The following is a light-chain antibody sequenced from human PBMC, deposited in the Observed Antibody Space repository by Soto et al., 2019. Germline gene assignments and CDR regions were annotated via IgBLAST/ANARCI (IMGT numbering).Light chain of an antibody. CDR2: AAS. CDR1: QDIATW. CDR3: QVANSFPPYT. J-gene: IGKJ2*01. V-gene: IGKV1-12*01. Sequence: DIPMTQSPSFVSASVGDRITITCRASQDIATWLAWYQQKPGEAPKLLIYAASSLQSGVPSRFSGSGSGTDFTLTINNLQPEDFATYYCQVANSFPPYTFGQGTKVEI.